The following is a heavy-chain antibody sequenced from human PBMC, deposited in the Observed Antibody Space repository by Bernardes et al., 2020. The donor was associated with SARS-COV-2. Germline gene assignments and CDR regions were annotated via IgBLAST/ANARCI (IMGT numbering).Heavy chain of an antibody. Sequence: SETLSLTCTVSGDYTSNYYWSWIRQPAGKGLEWIGRIFTSGSTNYNPSLKSRVTISVDTSKNKFSLKLRSVTAADTAVYYCARAYYYDSSGSKDAFDFWGLGTMVTVSS. CDR1: GDYTSNYY. CDR2: IFTSGST. V-gene: IGHV4-4*07. J-gene: IGHJ3*01. D-gene: IGHD3-22*01. CDR3: ARAYYYDSSGSKDAFDF.